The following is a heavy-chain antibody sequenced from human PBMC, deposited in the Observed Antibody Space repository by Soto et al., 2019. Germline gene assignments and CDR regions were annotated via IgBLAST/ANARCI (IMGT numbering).Heavy chain of an antibody. J-gene: IGHJ4*02. Sequence: GGSLRPSCAASGFTFSSYSMNWVRQAPGKGLEWVSYISSSSSTIYYADSVKGRFTISRDNAKNSLYLQLNSLRDEDTAVYYCARLPPLLWFGNDYWGQGTLVTVSS. D-gene: IGHD3-10*01. CDR3: ARLPPLLWFGNDY. CDR1: GFTFSSYS. V-gene: IGHV3-48*02. CDR2: ISSSSSTI.